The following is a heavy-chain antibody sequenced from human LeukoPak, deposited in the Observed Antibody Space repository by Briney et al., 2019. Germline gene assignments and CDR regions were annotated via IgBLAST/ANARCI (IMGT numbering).Heavy chain of an antibody. V-gene: IGHV4-31*03. Sequence: PSQTLSLTCTVSGGSISSGAYYWSWIRHPPGKGPEWIGYIYYSGSTYYNPSLKSRVAISIDTSKNQFSLQLSSVTAADTAVYHCARESAATSSFDYWGQGTLATVSS. CDR3: ARESAATSSFDY. CDR2: IYYSGST. J-gene: IGHJ4*02. D-gene: IGHD2-15*01. CDR1: GGSISSGAYY.